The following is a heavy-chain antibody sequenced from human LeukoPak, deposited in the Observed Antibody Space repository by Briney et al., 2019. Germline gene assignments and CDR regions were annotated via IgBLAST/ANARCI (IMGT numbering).Heavy chain of an antibody. V-gene: IGHV3-66*01. D-gene: IGHD3-22*01. CDR3: ARSPYYFDSSAWMDYFDF. CDR2: IYSGGST. CDR1: EFSVGSNY. J-gene: IGHJ4*02. Sequence: GGSLRLSCAASEFSVGSNYMTWVRQAPGKGLEWVSLIYSGGSTYYADSVKGRFTISGDNSKNTLYLQMNSLRAEDTAVYYCARSPYYFDSSAWMDYFDFWGQGTLVTVSS.